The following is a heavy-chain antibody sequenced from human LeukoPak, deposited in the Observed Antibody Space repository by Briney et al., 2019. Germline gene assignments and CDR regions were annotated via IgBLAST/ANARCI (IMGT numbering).Heavy chain of an antibody. CDR1: GGSISSYY. CDR2: IYYSGST. Sequence: SETLSLTCTVSGGSISSYYWSWIRQPPGKGLEWIGYIYYSGSTNYNPSLKSRVTISVDTSKNQFSLKLSSVTAADTAVYYCARERENSGGATYHWFDPWGQGTLVTVSS. J-gene: IGHJ5*02. D-gene: IGHD1-26*01. V-gene: IGHV4-59*01. CDR3: ARERENSGGATYHWFDP.